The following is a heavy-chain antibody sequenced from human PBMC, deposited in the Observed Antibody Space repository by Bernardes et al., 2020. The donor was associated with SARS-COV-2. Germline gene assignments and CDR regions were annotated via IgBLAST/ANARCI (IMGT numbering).Heavy chain of an antibody. Sequence: ASVKVSCKASGYTFTAYYMHWVRQAPGQGLEWLGWINPNNDATNYAEKFQGRVTMTRDTSISTAYMELSRLRSDDTAMYYCARAGGFNYGPDCWGQGTLVTVSS. V-gene: IGHV1-2*02. D-gene: IGHD5-18*01. CDR3: ARAGGFNYGPDC. CDR1: GYTFTAYY. CDR2: INPNNDAT. J-gene: IGHJ4*02.